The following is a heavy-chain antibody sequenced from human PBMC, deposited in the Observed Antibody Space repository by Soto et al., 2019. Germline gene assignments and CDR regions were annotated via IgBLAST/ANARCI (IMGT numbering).Heavy chain of an antibody. CDR1: GFTFSSYG. J-gene: IGHJ6*02. D-gene: IGHD6-13*01. CDR2: ISYDGSNK. CDR3: AKGRIADYYYYGMDV. V-gene: IGHV3-30*18. Sequence: PGGSLRLSCAASGFTFSSYGMHWVRQAPGKGLEWVVVISYDGSNKYYADSVKGRFTISRDNSKNTLYLQMNSLRAEDTAVYYCAKGRIADYYYYGMDVWGQGTTVTVSS.